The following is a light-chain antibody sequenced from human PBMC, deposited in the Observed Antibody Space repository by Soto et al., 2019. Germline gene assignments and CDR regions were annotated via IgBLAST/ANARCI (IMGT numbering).Light chain of an antibody. J-gene: IGKJ5*01. CDR2: AAS. CDR3: QKYSSVIT. CDR1: QGISNF. Sequence: DIPMTQSPSSLSASVGDRVTITCRASQGISNFLAWYQQKPGKVPKLLISAASTLQSGVPSRFSGSGSGTAFTLTITSLQPEDVATYCCQKYSSVITFGQGTRLEIK. V-gene: IGKV1-27*01.